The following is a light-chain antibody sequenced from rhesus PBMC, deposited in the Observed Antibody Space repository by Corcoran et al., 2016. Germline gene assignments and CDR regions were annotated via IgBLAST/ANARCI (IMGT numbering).Light chain of an antibody. CDR2: SAY. CDR3: QQYNDLYS. CDR1: QSVGSY. V-gene: IGKV3-40*01. J-gene: IGKJ2*01. Sequence: EIVMTQSPATLSLSPGETATLSCRASQSVGSYLAWYQQKPGPAPKLLVHSAYFRATGFPDRFSGSGSRTDFTLTISSLEPEDVGVYHCQQYNDLYSFGQGTKVEIK.